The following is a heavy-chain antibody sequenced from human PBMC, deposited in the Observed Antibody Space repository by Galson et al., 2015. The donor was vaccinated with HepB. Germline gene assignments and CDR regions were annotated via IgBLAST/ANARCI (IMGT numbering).Heavy chain of an antibody. V-gene: IGHV3-21*01. CDR3: ARDQYCSGGSCYHPPKGYYYYYGMDV. J-gene: IGHJ6*02. CDR1: GFTFSSYS. D-gene: IGHD2-15*01. Sequence: SLRLSCAASGFTFSSYSMNWVRQAPGKGLEWVSSISSSSSYIYYADSVKGRFTISRDNAKNSLYLQMNSLRAEDTAVYYCARDQYCSGGSCYHPPKGYYYYYGMDVWGQGTTVTVSS. CDR2: ISSSSSYI.